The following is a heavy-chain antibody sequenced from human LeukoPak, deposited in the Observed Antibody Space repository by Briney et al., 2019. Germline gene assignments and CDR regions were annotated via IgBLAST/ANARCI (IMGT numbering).Heavy chain of an antibody. CDR2: IILIFGTA. D-gene: IGHD1-1*01. Sequence: SVKVSCKASGGTFSSYAISWVRQAPGQGLEWVGGIILIFGTANYAQKFQGRVTITADESTNTAYMELSSLRSEDTAMYYCARHETGPYFDYWGQGTLVTVSS. CDR1: GGTFSSYA. CDR3: ARHETGPYFDY. J-gene: IGHJ4*02. V-gene: IGHV1-69*13.